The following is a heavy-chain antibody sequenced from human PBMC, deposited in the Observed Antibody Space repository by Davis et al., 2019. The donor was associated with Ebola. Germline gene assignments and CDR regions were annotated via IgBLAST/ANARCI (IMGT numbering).Heavy chain of an antibody. CDR1: GFTFSSYS. D-gene: IGHD3-3*01. CDR3: AALRFLEWLSPPEGWFDP. CDR2: ISGSSSTI. Sequence: GGSLRLSCAASGFTFSSYSMNWVRQAPGKGLEWVSYISGSSSTIYYADSVKGRFTISRDNAKNSLYLQMNSLRAEDTAVYYCAALRFLEWLSPPEGWFDPWGQGTLVTVSS. J-gene: IGHJ5*02. V-gene: IGHV3-48*01.